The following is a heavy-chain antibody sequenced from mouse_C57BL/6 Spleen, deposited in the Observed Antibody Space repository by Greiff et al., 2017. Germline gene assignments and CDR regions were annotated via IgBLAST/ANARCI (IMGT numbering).Heavy chain of an antibody. D-gene: IGHD1-1*01. CDR2: IDPETGGT. CDR1: GYTFTDYE. CDR3: TRWGIIYSLDY. J-gene: IGHJ2*01. V-gene: IGHV1-15*01. Sequence: QVQLKQSGAELVRPGASVTLSCKASGYTFTDYEMHWVKQTPVHGLEWIGAIDPETGGTAYNQKFKGKAILTADKSSSTAYMELRSLTSEDSAVYYCTRWGIIYSLDYWGQGTTLTVSS.